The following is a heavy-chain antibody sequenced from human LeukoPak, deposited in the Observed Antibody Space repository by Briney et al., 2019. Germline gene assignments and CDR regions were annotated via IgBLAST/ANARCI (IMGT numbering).Heavy chain of an antibody. CDR3: ARLDILTGYSSDY. J-gene: IGHJ4*02. V-gene: IGHV1-8*01. CDR1: GYTFTSYD. Sequence: GASVNVSCKASGYTFTSYDINWVRQATGQGLEWMGWMNPNSGNTGYAQKFQGRVTMTRNTSISTAYMELSSLRSEDTAVYYCARLDILTGYSSDYWGQGTLVTVSS. D-gene: IGHD3-9*01. CDR2: MNPNSGNT.